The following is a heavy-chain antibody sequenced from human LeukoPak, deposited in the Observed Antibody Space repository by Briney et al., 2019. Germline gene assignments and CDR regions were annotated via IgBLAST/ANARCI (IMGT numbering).Heavy chain of an antibody. CDR2: IVVGSGST. CDR1: GFTFSSSA. Sequence: ASVKVSCKASGFTFSSSAMQWVRQARGQRLERIGWIVVGSGSTNYAQNFQERVTITRDMSTSTVYMELVSLRSEDTAVYYCAADDLLEVYWGQGTLVSVSS. J-gene: IGHJ4*02. CDR3: AADDLLEVY. V-gene: IGHV1-58*02. D-gene: IGHD3-3*01.